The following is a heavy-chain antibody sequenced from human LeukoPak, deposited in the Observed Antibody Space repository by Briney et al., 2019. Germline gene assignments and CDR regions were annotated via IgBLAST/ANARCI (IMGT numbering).Heavy chain of an antibody. CDR2: IYTSGSA. CDR3: ARGTSGSADY. V-gene: IGHV4-61*02. J-gene: IGHJ4*02. D-gene: IGHD3-10*01. Sequence: SQTLSLTCTVSGGSMSNGSYYWSWIRQPAGKGLEWIGRIYTSGSANYNPSLKSRVTISVDTPKNQFSLKLSSVTAADTAVYYCARGTSGSADYWGQGTLVTVSS. CDR1: GGSMSNGSYY.